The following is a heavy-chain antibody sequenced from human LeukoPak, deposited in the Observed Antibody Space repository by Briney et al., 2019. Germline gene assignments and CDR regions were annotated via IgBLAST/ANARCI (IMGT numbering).Heavy chain of an antibody. CDR3: ARPNITSYYDSRGYDAFDV. D-gene: IGHD3-22*01. CDR1: GYRFNAYW. J-gene: IGHJ3*01. Sequence: GASLKISSKGSGYRFNAYWIAWVRQMPGKGLEWMGIIYPDDSDTRYSPSLQGQVIISADKSVRTAYLQWSSLKASDTAMYYCARPNITSYYDSRGYDAFDVWGQGTMVTVSP. CDR2: IYPDDSDT. V-gene: IGHV5-51*01.